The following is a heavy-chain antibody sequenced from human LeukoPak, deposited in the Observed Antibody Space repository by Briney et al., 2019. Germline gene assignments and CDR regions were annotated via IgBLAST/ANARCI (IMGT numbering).Heavy chain of an antibody. J-gene: IGHJ4*02. D-gene: IGHD3-9*01. CDR3: ATTLRLRYLDWLSYNPFDY. CDR1: GYTLTELS. Sequence: ASVKVSCKVSGYTLTELSMHWVRQAPGKGLEWMGGFDPEDGETIYAQKFQGRVTMTEDTSTDTAYMELSSLRSEDTAVYYCATTLRLRYLDWLSYNPFDYWGQGTLVTVSS. V-gene: IGHV1-24*01. CDR2: FDPEDGET.